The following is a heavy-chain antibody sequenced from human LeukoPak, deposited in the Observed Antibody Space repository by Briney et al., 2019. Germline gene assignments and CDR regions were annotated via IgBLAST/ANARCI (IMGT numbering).Heavy chain of an antibody. CDR1: GFTFSSYA. Sequence: GGSLRLSCAASGFTFSSYAMSWVRQAPGKGLEWVSAISGSGGSTYYADSVKGRFTISRDNSKNTLYLQMNSLRAEDTAVYYCRKAREFSPLTNGYWGQGTIVAVSS. CDR2: ISGSGGST. J-gene: IGHJ4*02. V-gene: IGHV3-23*01. CDR3: RKAREFSPLTNGY. D-gene: IGHD4/OR15-4a*01.